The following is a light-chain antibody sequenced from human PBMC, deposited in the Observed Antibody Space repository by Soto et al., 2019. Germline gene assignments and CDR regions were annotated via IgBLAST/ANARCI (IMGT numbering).Light chain of an antibody. CDR1: QSVSSY. J-gene: IGKJ2*01. V-gene: IGKV3-11*01. Sequence: EIVLTQSPATLSLSPGERATLSCSASQSVSSYLAWYQQKPGQAPRLLIYDASNRATGIPARFSGSGSGTDFTLTISSLEPEDFAVYYCQQRSNWPPTFGQWTKLEI. CDR3: QQRSNWPPT. CDR2: DAS.